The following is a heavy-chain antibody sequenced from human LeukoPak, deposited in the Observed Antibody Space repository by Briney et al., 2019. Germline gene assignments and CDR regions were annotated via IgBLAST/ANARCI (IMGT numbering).Heavy chain of an antibody. CDR1: GGPIIGYF. D-gene: IGHD6-19*01. Sequence: SETLSLIWTVSGGPIIGYFWNWIGQHAGKGPEWIGRMHTSGSTNHNPSLKSRITMSVDRSKNQFSLKLSSVTAADTAVYYCVRDSGSGWYDYWGQGTLVTVSS. V-gene: IGHV4-4*07. J-gene: IGHJ4*02. CDR2: MHTSGST. CDR3: VRDSGSGWYDY.